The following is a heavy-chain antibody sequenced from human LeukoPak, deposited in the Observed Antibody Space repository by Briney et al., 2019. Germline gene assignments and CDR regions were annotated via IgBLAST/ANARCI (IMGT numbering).Heavy chain of an antibody. CDR1: GFSFSTYY. J-gene: IGHJ4*02. V-gene: IGHV3-69-1*01. CDR3: VRENLGSFDY. Sequence: PGGSLRLSCAASGFSFSTYYVNWVRQAPGKGLEWVSCVSSSTYIFYADSVRGRFAISRDNAKNSLYLEMNSLRAEDTAVYYCVRENLGSFDYWGQGSLVTVSS. D-gene: IGHD3-16*01. CDR2: VSSSTYI.